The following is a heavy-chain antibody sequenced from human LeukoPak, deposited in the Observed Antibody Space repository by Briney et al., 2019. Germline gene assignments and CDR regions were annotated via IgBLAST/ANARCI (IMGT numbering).Heavy chain of an antibody. CDR1: GGSISRGSLY. CDR2: IHYSGST. CDR3: ATDSGSYYPD. J-gene: IGHJ4*02. D-gene: IGHD1-26*01. Sequence: SETLSLTCTVSGGSISRGSLYWSWIRQPPGKGLEWIGNIHYSGSTNHNPSLKSQVTISVDTSKNQFSLNLRSVTPGDTAVYYCATDSGSYYPDWGQGTLVTVSS. V-gene: IGHV4-61*01.